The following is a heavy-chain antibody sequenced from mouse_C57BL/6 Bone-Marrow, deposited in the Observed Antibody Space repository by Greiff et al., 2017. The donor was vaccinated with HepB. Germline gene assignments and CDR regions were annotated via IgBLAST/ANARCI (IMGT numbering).Heavy chain of an antibody. CDR1: GYTFTSYW. J-gene: IGHJ2*01. CDR2: IYPSDSET. D-gene: IGHD2-4*01. V-gene: IGHV1-61*01. Sequence: QVQLQQPGAELVRPGSSVKLSCKASGYTFTSYWMDWVKQRPGQGLEWIGNIYPSDSETHYNQKFKDKATLTVDKSSSTAYMQLSSLTSEDSAVYYCASRIYYDYDYGGQGTTLTVSS. CDR3: ASRIYYDYDY.